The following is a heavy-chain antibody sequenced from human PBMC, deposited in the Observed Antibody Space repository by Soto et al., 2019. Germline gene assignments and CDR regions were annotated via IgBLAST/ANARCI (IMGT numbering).Heavy chain of an antibody. D-gene: IGHD1-26*01. CDR2: IYYSGST. V-gene: IGHV4-59*01. CDR3: ESSGSTKVFDY. Sequence: SETLSLTCTVSGGSISSYYWSWIRQPPGKGLEWIGYIYYSGSTNYNPSLKSRVTISVDTSKNQFSLKLSSVTAADTAVYYCESSGSTKVFDYWGQGTLVTVSS. CDR1: GGSISSYY. J-gene: IGHJ4*02.